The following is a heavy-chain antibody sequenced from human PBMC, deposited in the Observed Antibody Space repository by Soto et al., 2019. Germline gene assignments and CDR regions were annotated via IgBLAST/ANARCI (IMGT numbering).Heavy chain of an antibody. CDR3: VKALYDSSGYYIPDDAFDI. CDR1: GFTFSSYA. CDR2: ISSNGGST. Sequence: GGSLRLSCSASGFTFSSYAMHWVRQAPGKGLEYVSAISSNGGSTYYADSVKGRFTISRDNSKNTLYLQMSSLRAEDTAVYYCVKALYDSSGYYIPDDAFDIWGQGTMVTVSS. V-gene: IGHV3-64D*08. J-gene: IGHJ3*02. D-gene: IGHD3-22*01.